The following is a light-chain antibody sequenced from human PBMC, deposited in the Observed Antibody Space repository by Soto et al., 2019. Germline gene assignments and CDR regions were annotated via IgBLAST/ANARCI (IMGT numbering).Light chain of an antibody. Sequence: DIQMTQSPSTLSASVGDRVSITCRASQSISSWLAWYQQKPGKAPKVLIYRASALESGVPSRFSGSGSGTEFTLTISSVQPDDFATYYCQQYSSYVYTFGQGTKLEIK. V-gene: IGKV1-5*03. J-gene: IGKJ2*01. CDR3: QQYSSYVYT. CDR2: RAS. CDR1: QSISSW.